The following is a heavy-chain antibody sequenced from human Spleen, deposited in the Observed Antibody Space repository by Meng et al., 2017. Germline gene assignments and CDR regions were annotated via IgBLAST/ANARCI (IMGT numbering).Heavy chain of an antibody. V-gene: IGHV3-21*01. D-gene: IGHD6-19*01. Sequence: GESLKISCAASGFSFSSIEMNWVRQAPGKGLEWVSSISSSSSYIYYADSVKGRFTISRDNAKNSLYLQMNSLRAEDTAVYYCARTGGDAGYSSGWYCSYWGQGTLVTVSS. J-gene: IGHJ4*02. CDR2: ISSSSSYI. CDR1: GFSFSSIE. CDR3: ARTGGDAGYSSGWYCSY.